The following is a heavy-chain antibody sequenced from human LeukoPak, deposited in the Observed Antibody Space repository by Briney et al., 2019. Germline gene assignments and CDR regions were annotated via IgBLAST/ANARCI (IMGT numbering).Heavy chain of an antibody. CDR1: GFTFSSYA. Sequence: GGSLRLSCAASGFTFSSYAMSWVRQAPGKGLEWVSAISGSGGSTYYADSVKGRFTISRDNSKNTLYLQMNSLRAEDTAVYYCAKSYYYDSSGYYIPPDWFDPWGQGTLVTVSS. CDR2: ISGSGGST. V-gene: IGHV3-23*01. CDR3: AKSYYYDSSGYYIPPDWFDP. J-gene: IGHJ5*02. D-gene: IGHD3-22*01.